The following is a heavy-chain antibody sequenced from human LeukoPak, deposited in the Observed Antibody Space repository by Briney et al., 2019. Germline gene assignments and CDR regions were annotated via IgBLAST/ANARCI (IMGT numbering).Heavy chain of an antibody. J-gene: IGHJ4*02. CDR1: GGSFSGYY. CDR2: INHSGST. CDR3: ARGRGDYYDSSGYYIGY. Sequence: SETLSLTCAVYGGSFSGYYWSWIRQPPGKGLEWIGEINHSGSTNYSPSLKSRVTISVDTSKNQFSLKLSSVTAADTAVYYCARGRGDYYDSSGYYIGYWGQGTLVTVSS. D-gene: IGHD3-22*01. V-gene: IGHV4-34*01.